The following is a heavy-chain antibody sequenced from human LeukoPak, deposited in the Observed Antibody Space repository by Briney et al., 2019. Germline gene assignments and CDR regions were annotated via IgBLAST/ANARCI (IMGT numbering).Heavy chain of an antibody. Sequence: SETLSLTCTVSGGSISSGDYYWSWIRQPPGKGLEWIGYIYYSGSTYYNPSLKSRVTISVDTSKNQFSLKLSSVTAADTAVYYCAREKGPHYDFWSGYYNSTNWFDPWGQGTLVTVSS. D-gene: IGHD3-3*01. CDR1: GGSISSGDYY. CDR3: AREKGPHYDFWSGYYNSTNWFDP. J-gene: IGHJ5*02. CDR2: IYYSGST. V-gene: IGHV4-30-4*08.